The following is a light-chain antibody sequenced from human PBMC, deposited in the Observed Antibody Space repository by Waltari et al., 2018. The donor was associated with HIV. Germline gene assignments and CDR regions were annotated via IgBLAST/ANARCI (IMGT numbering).Light chain of an antibody. CDR1: RSNIGANNY. CDR2: DVT. J-gene: IGLJ2*01. V-gene: IGLV2-23*02. Sequence: QSALTQPASVSGSPGQSITISCTGTRSNIGANNYVSLYQQHPGKAPKLIIYDVTKRPSGVSNRFSGSKSGNTASLTISGLQAEDEADYHCCSYAGSESSEVFGGGTKLTVL. CDR3: CSYAGSESSEV.